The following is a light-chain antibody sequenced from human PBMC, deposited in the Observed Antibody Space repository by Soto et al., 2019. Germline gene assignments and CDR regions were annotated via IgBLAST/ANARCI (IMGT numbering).Light chain of an antibody. V-gene: IGKV3-20*01. CDR2: GAS. CDR3: QQYGNSPWT. CDR1: QSVRSSY. J-gene: IGKJ1*01. Sequence: EIVLSQSLGTLSLSPGDRATLSCRASQSVRSSYLAWYQQKPGQAPRLLIYGASSRATDSPDRFSGSGSGTDFTLTINRLEPEDFAVYYCQQYGNSPWTFGQGTKVEIQ.